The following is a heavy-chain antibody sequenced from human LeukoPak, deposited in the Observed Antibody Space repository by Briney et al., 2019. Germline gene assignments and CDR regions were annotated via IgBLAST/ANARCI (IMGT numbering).Heavy chain of an antibody. D-gene: IGHD6-6*01. CDR1: GGSISSYY. J-gene: IGHJ6*02. CDR3: ASQEKGSPAQYYYGMDV. V-gene: IGHV4-59*01. Sequence: PSETLSLTCTVSGGSISSYYWSWIRQPPGKGLEWIGYIYYSGSTNYNPSLKSRVTISVDTSKNQFSLKLSSVTAADTAVYYCASQEKGSPAQYYYGMDVWGQGTTVTVSS. CDR2: IYYSGST.